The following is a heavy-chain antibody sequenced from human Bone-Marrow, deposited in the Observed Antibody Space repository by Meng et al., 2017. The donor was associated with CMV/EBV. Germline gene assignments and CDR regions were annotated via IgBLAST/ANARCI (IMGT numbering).Heavy chain of an antibody. Sequence: GSLRLSCTVSGGSISSYYWSWIRQPPGKGLEWIGYIYYSGSTNYNPSLKSRVTISVDTSKNQFSLKLSSVTAADTAVYYCARVAIFGGAYYYGMDVWGQGTTVTVSS. CDR2: IYYSGST. V-gene: IGHV4-59*01. CDR1: GGSISSYY. J-gene: IGHJ6*02. D-gene: IGHD3-3*01. CDR3: ARVAIFGGAYYYGMDV.